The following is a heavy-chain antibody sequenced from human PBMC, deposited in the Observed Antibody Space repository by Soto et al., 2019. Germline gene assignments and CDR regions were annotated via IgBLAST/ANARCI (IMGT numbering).Heavy chain of an antibody. CDR2: INHSGST. Sequence: QVQLQQWGAGLLKPSETLSLTCAVYGGSFSGYYLSWIRQPPVRGLEWIGEINHSGSTNYNPSLKSRVTISVDTSKNQCSLKLSSVTAADTAVYYCARGLGYVWGSYRSWGQGTLVTVSS. CDR1: GGSFSGYY. CDR3: ARGLGYVWGSYRS. D-gene: IGHD3-16*02. V-gene: IGHV4-34*01. J-gene: IGHJ4*02.